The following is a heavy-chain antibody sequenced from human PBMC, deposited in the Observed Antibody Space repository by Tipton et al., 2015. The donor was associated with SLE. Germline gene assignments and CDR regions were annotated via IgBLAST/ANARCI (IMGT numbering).Heavy chain of an antibody. V-gene: IGHV4-39*07. D-gene: IGHD6-13*01. CDR1: GGSITGYDEF. J-gene: IGHJ4*02. CDR3: ARELTIAVASVFDY. Sequence: PGLVKPSETLSLSCSVSGGSITGYDEFWAWIRQSPGKGLEWIGSIDDRGRTTYSPSLRSRVTISSTTATNQFSLNLASVTAADTAVYYCARELTIAVASVFDYWGQGILVTVSS. CDR2: IDDRGRT.